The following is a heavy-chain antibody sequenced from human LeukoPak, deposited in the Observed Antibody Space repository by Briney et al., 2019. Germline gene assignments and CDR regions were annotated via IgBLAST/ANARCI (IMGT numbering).Heavy chain of an antibody. Sequence: GGSLRLSCAASGLTFSSYAMTWVRQAPGKGLEWVSTISGSGGSTYYADSVMGRFTISRDNSKDTLYLQMNSLRADDTAVYYCAKGTTTGYYYDSSGYYYFDYWGQGTLVTVSS. D-gene: IGHD3-22*01. CDR3: AKGTTTGYYYDSSGYYYFDY. J-gene: IGHJ4*02. CDR2: ISGSGGST. CDR1: GLTFSSYA. V-gene: IGHV3-23*01.